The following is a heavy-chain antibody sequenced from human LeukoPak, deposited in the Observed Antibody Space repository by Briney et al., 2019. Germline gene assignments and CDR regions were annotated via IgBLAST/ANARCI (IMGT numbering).Heavy chain of an antibody. J-gene: IGHJ5*02. CDR2: IYTSGST. CDR1: GGSISSGSYN. Sequence: SQTLSLSCTVSGGSISSGSYNWSWIRQPAGKGLEWIGRIYTSGSTNYNPSLKSRVTISVDTSKNQFSLKLSSVTAASTAVYYCARFLGLEDGCWFDTWGQGTLVTVSS. D-gene: IGHD3-16*01. V-gene: IGHV4-61*02. CDR3: ARFLGLEDGCWFDT.